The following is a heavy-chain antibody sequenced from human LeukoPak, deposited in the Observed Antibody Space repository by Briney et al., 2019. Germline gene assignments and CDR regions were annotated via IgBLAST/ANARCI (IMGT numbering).Heavy chain of an antibody. CDR2: IYYSGST. D-gene: IGHD3-10*01. CDR3: ARRGSGSYSQLRVFDV. CDR1: GGSISSSSYY. Sequence: SSETLSLTCTVSGGSISSSSYYWGWIRQPPGKGLEWIGSIYYSGSTYYNPSLKSRVTISVDTSKNQFSLKLSSVTAADTAVYYCARRGSGSYSQLRVFDVWGKGTTVTVSS. V-gene: IGHV4-39*07. J-gene: IGHJ6*04.